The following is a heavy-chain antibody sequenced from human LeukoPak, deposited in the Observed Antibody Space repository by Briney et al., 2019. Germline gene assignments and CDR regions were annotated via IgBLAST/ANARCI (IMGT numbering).Heavy chain of an antibody. CDR3: ARDLRVGATTNY. V-gene: IGHV3-66*01. J-gene: IGHJ4*02. Sequence: PGGSLRLSCAASGFTVSSNYMSWVSQAPGKGLEWVSVIYSGGSTYYADSVKGRFTISRDNSKNTLYLQMNSLRAEDTAVYYCARDLRVGATTNYWGQGTLVTVSS. CDR1: GFTVSSNY. D-gene: IGHD1-26*01. CDR2: IYSGGST.